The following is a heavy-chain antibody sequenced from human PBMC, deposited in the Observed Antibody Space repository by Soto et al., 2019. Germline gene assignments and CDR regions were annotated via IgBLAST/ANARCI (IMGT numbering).Heavy chain of an antibody. CDR3: ARPRTSDWAYDI. V-gene: IGHV3-74*01. CDR2: IKTDGTDT. CDR1: GFTFSSYW. J-gene: IGHJ3*02. Sequence: EVQLVESGGGLVQPGGSLRLSCAASGFTFSSYWMHWVRKAPGKGLVWVSRIKTDGTDTHYADSVKGRFTTSRDNAKNTLYLQMNSLRGEDTAVYYCARPRTSDWAYDIWVQGTMVIVSS. D-gene: IGHD3-9*01.